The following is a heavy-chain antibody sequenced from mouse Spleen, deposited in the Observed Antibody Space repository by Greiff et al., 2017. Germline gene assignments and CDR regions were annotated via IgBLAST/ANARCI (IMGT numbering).Heavy chain of an antibody. Sequence: VMLVESGPGLVAPSQSLSITCTVSGFSLTSYAISWVRQPPGKGLEWLGVIWTGGGTNYNSALKSRLSISKDNSKSQVFLKMNSLQTDDTARYYCARKRYYGSNYYAMDYWGQGTSVTVSS. D-gene: IGHD1-1*01. CDR1: GFSLTSYA. V-gene: IGHV2-9-1*01. J-gene: IGHJ4*01. CDR3: ARKRYYGSNYYAMDY. CDR2: IWTGGGT.